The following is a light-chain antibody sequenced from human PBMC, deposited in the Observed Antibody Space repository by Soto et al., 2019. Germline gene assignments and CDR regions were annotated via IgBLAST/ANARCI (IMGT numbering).Light chain of an antibody. J-gene: IGKJ2*01. Sequence: DVQMTQSPSSLSASVGDRVTITCRASQNIDIYLNWYQQKPGRPPTLLIYTTSRLQSGVPTRVSGSGSGTDFTRTISNLQPADFETYSCHQSYIHPPAFGQGNKVGIK. V-gene: IGKV1-39*01. CDR1: QNIDIY. CDR2: TTS. CDR3: HQSYIHPPA.